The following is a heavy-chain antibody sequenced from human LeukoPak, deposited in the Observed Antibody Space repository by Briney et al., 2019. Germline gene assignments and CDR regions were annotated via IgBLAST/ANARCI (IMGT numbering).Heavy chain of an antibody. J-gene: IGHJ4*02. Sequence: GGSLRLSCAASGFTFSSFAMYWVRHAPGKGLVWVSRVQSDGSGSMYANSVMGRFTISRDNSKNMLYLQMNSLTAEDTAVYFCARAQLGTPTDYWGQGTQVTVSS. CDR2: VQSDGSGS. V-gene: IGHV3-74*03. D-gene: IGHD1-26*01. CDR1: GFTFSSFA. CDR3: ARAQLGTPTDY.